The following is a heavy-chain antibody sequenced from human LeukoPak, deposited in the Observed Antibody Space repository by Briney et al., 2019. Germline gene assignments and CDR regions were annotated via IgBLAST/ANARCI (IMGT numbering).Heavy chain of an antibody. V-gene: IGHV3-48*03. J-gene: IGHJ4*02. Sequence: PGGSLRLSCAASGFTFSSYEMNWVRQAPGKGLDWVSYISSSGTTVYYADSVEGRFTISRDNAKNSLYLHTHSLRADDTAVYYCARSTKGDSDHWGQGTLVTVSS. D-gene: IGHD3-10*01. CDR2: ISSSGTTV. CDR1: GFTFSSYE. CDR3: ARSTKGDSDH.